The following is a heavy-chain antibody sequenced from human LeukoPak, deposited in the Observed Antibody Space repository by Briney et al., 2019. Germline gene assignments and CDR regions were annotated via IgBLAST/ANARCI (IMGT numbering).Heavy chain of an antibody. CDR3: ARPRGAARPHWFDP. Sequence: SETLSLTCTVSVVSISSSSYYWGWIRQPPGKGLGWIGSIYYSGSTYYNPSLKSRVTISVDTSKNQFSLKLSSVTAADTAVYYCARPRGAARPHWFDPWGQGTLVTVSS. D-gene: IGHD6-6*01. CDR1: VVSISSSSYY. J-gene: IGHJ5*02. V-gene: IGHV4-39*01. CDR2: IYYSGST.